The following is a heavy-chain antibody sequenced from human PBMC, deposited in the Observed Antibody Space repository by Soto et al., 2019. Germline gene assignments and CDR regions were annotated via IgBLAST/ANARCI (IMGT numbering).Heavy chain of an antibody. D-gene: IGHD2-8*01. V-gene: IGHV4-4*02. CDR1: GGSISSSNW. J-gene: IGHJ6*02. CDR2: IYHSGST. CDR3: ARGNCTNGVCQDFDYYYYGMDV. Sequence: PSETLSLTCAVSGGSISSSNWWSWVRQPPGKGLEWIGEIYHSGSTNYNPSLKSRVTISVDKSKNQFSLKLSSVTAADTAVYYCARGNCTNGVCQDFDYYYYGMDVWGQGTTVT.